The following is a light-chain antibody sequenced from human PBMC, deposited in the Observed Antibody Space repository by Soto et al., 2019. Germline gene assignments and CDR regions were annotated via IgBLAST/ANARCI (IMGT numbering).Light chain of an antibody. CDR1: QSVSSN. V-gene: IGKV3-20*01. Sequence: EIVMTQSPATLSVSPGERATLSFRASQSVSSNLAWYQQKPGQAPRLLIYGTSSRATGIPDRFSGSGSGTDFTLTISRLEPEDFAVCYCQQYGTSLFSFGPGTKVDIK. CDR2: GTS. CDR3: QQYGTSLFS. J-gene: IGKJ3*01.